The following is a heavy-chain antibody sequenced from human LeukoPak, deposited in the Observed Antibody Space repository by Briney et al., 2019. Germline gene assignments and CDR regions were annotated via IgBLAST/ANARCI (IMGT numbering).Heavy chain of an antibody. Sequence: GGSLRLSCAASGFTFSDYAMSWVRQAPGKGLDWVSGISGSGGTTYYPISVKGRFTISRDNAKNSLSLQMNSLRDEDTAVYYCARDSYGSSGYYYVSDYWGQGTLVTVSS. CDR3: ARDSYGSSGYYYVSDY. CDR1: GFTFSDYA. D-gene: IGHD3-22*01. CDR2: ISGSGGTT. J-gene: IGHJ4*02. V-gene: IGHV3-23*01.